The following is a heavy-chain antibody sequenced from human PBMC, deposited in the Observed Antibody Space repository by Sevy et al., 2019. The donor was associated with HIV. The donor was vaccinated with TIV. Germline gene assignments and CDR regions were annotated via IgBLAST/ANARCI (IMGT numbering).Heavy chain of an antibody. CDR3: ARHDCSGGSCFPPSFDY. D-gene: IGHD2-15*01. J-gene: IGHJ4*02. V-gene: IGHV4-59*13. CDR1: SVSISDYH. Sequence: SETLSLTCTVSSVSISDYHWSWIRQPPGRGLEWIGYIYSTRNIHYSPSLKSRVTISVDTSKNQFSLKLNSVTAADTAVYYCARHDCSGGSCFPPSFDYWGQGTLVTVSS. CDR2: IYSTRNI.